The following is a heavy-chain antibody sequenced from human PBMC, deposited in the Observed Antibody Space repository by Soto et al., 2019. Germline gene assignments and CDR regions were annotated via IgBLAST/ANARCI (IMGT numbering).Heavy chain of an antibody. Sequence: ASVKVSCKASGYTFNSYYMHWVRQAPGQGLEWMGIINPSGGSTCDAQKFQGRVSMTRDTATSTVYMELSSLRSEDTAVYYCARGSSGWYSVSPYFQHWGQGTLVTVS. J-gene: IGHJ1*01. D-gene: IGHD6-19*01. V-gene: IGHV1-46*02. CDR3: ARGSSGWYSVSPYFQH. CDR1: GYTFNSYY. CDR2: INPSGGST.